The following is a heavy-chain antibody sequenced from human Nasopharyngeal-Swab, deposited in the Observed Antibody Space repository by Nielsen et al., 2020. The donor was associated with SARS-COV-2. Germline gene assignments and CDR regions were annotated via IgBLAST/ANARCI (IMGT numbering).Heavy chain of an antibody. J-gene: IGHJ6*02. D-gene: IGHD2-15*01. V-gene: IGHV3-30*18. Sequence: GRSLRPSCAASGFTFSSYGMHWVRQAPGQGLEWVAGISSDGSNKYYAASVKGRFTISRDNSKNTLYLQMNSLRAEDTAVYYCAKDRSVSCSGGSCYSASRYYGMDVWGQGTTVTVSS. CDR2: ISSDGSNK. CDR1: GFTFSSYG. CDR3: AKDRSVSCSGGSCYSASRYYGMDV.